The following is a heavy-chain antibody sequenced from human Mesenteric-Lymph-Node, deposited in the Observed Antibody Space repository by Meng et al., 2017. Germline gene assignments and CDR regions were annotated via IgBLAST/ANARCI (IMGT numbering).Heavy chain of an antibody. V-gene: IGHV3-23*01. CDR3: AKDRESYNSAWDAFDI. J-gene: IGHJ3*02. Sequence: GGSLRLSCAASGFTFDTYAMSWVRQAPGKGLEWVSGIGGGPDDTFYADSVKGRFTISRDNSKNMLYLQMNSLRAEDTAVYYCAKDRESYNSAWDAFDIWGHGTMVTVSS. CDR1: GFTFDTYA. D-gene: IGHD1-20*01. CDR2: IGGGPDDT.